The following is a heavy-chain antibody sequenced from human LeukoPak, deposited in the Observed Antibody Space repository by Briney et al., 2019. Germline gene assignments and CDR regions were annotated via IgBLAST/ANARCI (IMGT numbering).Heavy chain of an antibody. V-gene: IGHV1-8*01. D-gene: IGHD1-1*01. J-gene: IGHJ6*03. CDR3: ARDGVQSDYYCYYYMDV. CDR1: GYTFTSYD. Sequence: ASVKVSCKASGYTFTSYDINWVRQATGQGLEWMGWMNPNSGNTGYAQKFQGRVTMTRNTSISTAYMELSSLRSEDTAVYYCARDGVQSDYYCYYYMDVWGKGTTVTVSS. CDR2: MNPNSGNT.